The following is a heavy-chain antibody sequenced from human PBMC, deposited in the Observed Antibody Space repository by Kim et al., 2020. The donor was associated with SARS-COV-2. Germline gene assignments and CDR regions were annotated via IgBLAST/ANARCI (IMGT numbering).Heavy chain of an antibody. V-gene: IGHV1-69*13. CDR2: IIPIFGTA. J-gene: IGHJ6*02. CDR1: GGTFSSYA. D-gene: IGHD6-6*01. Sequence: SVKVSYKASGGTFSSYAISWVRQAPGQGLEWMGGIIPIFGTANYAQKFQGRVTITADESTSTAYMELSSLRSEDTAVYYCARTGWAARRPHYYYYGMDVWGQGTTVTVSS. CDR3: ARTGWAARRPHYYYYGMDV.